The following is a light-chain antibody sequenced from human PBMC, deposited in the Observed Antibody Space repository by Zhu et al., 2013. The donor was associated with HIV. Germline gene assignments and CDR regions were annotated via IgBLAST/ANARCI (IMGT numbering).Light chain of an antibody. CDR2: SVS. CDR3: QQSDTWPQVT. Sequence: EIVMTQSPATLSVSPGETVTLSCRASQTFGRNLAWYQQRPGQSPRLLISSVSSRAAALPTRFSGSGSGTEFALNISSLRSEDSGVYYCQQSDTWPQVTFGPGTKL. CDR1: QTFGRN. V-gene: IGKV3-15*01. J-gene: IGKJ3*01.